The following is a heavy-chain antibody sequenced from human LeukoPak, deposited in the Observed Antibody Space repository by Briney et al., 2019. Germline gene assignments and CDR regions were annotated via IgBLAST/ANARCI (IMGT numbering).Heavy chain of an antibody. Sequence: SVKVSCKASGYTFTSYGISWVRQAPGQGLEWMGRIIPILGIANYAQKFQGRVTITADKSTSTAYMELSSLRSEDTAVYYCARSRYGEGHYWGQGTLVTVSS. J-gene: IGHJ4*02. V-gene: IGHV1-69*04. CDR3: ARSRYGEGHY. CDR2: IIPILGIA. CDR1: GYTFTSYG. D-gene: IGHD4/OR15-4a*01.